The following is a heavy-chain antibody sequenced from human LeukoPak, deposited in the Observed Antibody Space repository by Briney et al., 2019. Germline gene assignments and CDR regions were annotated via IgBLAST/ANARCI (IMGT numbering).Heavy chain of an antibody. V-gene: IGHV5-51*01. Sequence: GESLKISCKGSGYSFSRYWIGWGRQMPGKGLEWMGIIYPGDSDTRSGPSFQGQVTISDDKSISTAYLQWSSLKASDTAMYYCARHRSSSYGYHYFGYWGQGTLVTVSS. CDR1: GYSFSRYW. CDR2: IYPGDSDT. J-gene: IGHJ4*02. CDR3: ARHRSSSYGYHYFGY. D-gene: IGHD5-18*01.